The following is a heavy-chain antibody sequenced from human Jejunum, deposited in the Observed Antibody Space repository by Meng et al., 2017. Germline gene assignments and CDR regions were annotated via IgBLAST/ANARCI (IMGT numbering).Heavy chain of an antibody. CDR3: ARERQTSGEDY. V-gene: IGHV1-3*04. J-gene: IGHJ4*02. CDR1: GYIFKNYA. Sequence: QVQLVQSAAEVEEPGASVKVSCKASGYIFKNYAMQWVRQAPGQRLDWIGWINTDNGDTPYSQTFQGRVTITRDTSASTTYMELSSLRSEDTAVYFCARERQTSGEDYWGQGTLVTVSS. CDR2: INTDNGDT. D-gene: IGHD2-15*01.